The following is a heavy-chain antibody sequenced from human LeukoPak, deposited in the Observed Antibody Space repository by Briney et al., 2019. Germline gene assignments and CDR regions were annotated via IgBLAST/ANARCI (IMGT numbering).Heavy chain of an antibody. J-gene: IGHJ6*02. CDR3: ARGRPKLYYYYGMDV. CDR2: INHSGST. V-gene: IGHV4-34*01. D-gene: IGHD1-7*01. CDR1: GGSFSGYY. Sequence: SERLSLTCAVSGGSFSGYYCSWGCQPPRKGLGWGGEINHSGSTNYNPSLKSRVTISGDTSKNQFSLKLSSVTPADTAVYYCARGRPKLYYYYGMDVWGQGTTVTVSS.